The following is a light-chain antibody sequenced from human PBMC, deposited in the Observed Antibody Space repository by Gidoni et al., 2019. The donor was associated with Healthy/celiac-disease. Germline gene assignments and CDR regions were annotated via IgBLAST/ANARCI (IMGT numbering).Light chain of an antibody. V-gene: IGKV4-1*01. CDR3: QQYYSIPFT. CDR2: WAS. CDR1: QSVLYSSNNKNY. J-gene: IGKJ3*01. Sequence: DLVMTQSPDSLAVSLGERATINCKSSQSVLYSSNNKNYLTWYQQKPGQPPKLLIYWASTRESGVPDRFSGSGSGTDFTLTISSLQAEDVAVYYCQQYYSIPFTFXPXTKVNIK.